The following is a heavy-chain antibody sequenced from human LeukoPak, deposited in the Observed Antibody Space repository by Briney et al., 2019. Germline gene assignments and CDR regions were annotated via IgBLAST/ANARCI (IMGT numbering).Heavy chain of an antibody. J-gene: IGHJ5*02. CDR2: INPNSGGT. CDR3: ARDWYYYDSSGYYYVDWFDP. V-gene: IGHV1-2*06. Sequence: ASVKVSCKASGYTFTGYYMHWVRQAPGQGLEWMGRINPNSGGTNYAQKFQGRVTMTRDTSISTAYMELSRLRSDDTAVYYCARDWYYYDSSGYYYVDWFDPWGQGTLVTVSS. CDR1: GYTFTGYY. D-gene: IGHD3-22*01.